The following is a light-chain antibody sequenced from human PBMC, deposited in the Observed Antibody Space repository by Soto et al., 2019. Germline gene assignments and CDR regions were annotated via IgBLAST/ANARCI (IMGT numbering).Light chain of an antibody. CDR2: GAS. J-gene: IGKJ4*01. CDR1: QYISNY. Sequence: DIQMTQSPSSLSASVGDRVTITCQASQYISNYLNWYQQKPGKAPKVLIYGASNLETGVPSRFSGSGSGTDFTFTISSLQPEDVGTYYCQQYDHLPLTFGGGTKVEI. V-gene: IGKV1-33*01. CDR3: QQYDHLPLT.